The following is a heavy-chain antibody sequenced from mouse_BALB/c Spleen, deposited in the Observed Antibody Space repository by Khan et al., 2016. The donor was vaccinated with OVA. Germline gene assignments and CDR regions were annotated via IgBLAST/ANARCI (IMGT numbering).Heavy chain of an antibody. CDR3: ARENYDGRNCYAMDY. V-gene: IGHV1S41*01. CDR2: IGPGSSNT. J-gene: IGHJ4*01. D-gene: IGHD1-1*01. CDR1: GYTFTSYW. Sequence: DLVKPGTSVKLSCKASGYTFTSYWINWIKQRPGQGLEWIGRIGPGSSNTYYNEMFKGKAALTVDTSSSIAYIQLNSLSSEDSAVYFCARENYDGRNCYAMDYWGQGTSVTVSS.